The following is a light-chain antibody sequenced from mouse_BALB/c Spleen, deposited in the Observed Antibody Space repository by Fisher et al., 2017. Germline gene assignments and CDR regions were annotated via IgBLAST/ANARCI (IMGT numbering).Light chain of an antibody. Sequence: IVLTQTPAIMSASPGEKVTLTCSASSSVSSSYLYWYQQKPGSSPKLWIYSTSNLASGVPARFSGSGSGTSYSLTISSMEAEDAATYYCQQRSSYPLTFGAGTKLELK. CDR2: STS. CDR3: QQRSSYPLT. J-gene: IGKJ5*01. CDR1: SSVSSSY. V-gene: IGKV4-79*01.